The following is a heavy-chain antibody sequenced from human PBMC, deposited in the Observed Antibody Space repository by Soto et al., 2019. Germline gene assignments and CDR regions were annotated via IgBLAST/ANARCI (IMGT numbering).Heavy chain of an antibody. J-gene: IGHJ6*02. CDR3: ARETIVVVPAAYYGMDV. V-gene: IGHV1-2*02. D-gene: IGHD2-2*01. Sequence: ASVKVSCKASGYTFTGYYMHWVRQAPGQGLEWMGWINPNSGGTNYAQKFQGRVTMTRGTSISTAYMELSRLRSDDTAVYYCARETIVVVPAAYYGMDVWGQGTTVTVSS. CDR2: INPNSGGT. CDR1: GYTFTGYY.